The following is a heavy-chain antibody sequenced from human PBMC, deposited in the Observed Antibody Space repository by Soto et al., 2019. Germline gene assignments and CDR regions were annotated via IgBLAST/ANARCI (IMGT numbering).Heavy chain of an antibody. CDR3: ARDPTPLGYCSSTSCNWFDP. CDR1: GFTFSSYA. CDR2: ISYDGSNK. Sequence: QVQLVESGGGVVQPGRSLRLSCAASGFTFSSYAMHWVRQAPGKGLEWVAVISYDGSNKYYADSVKGRFTISRDNSRNPLYLQMNSLRAEDTAVYYCARDPTPLGYCSSTSCNWFDPWGQGNLVTVSS. D-gene: IGHD2-2*01. V-gene: IGHV3-30-3*01. J-gene: IGHJ5*02.